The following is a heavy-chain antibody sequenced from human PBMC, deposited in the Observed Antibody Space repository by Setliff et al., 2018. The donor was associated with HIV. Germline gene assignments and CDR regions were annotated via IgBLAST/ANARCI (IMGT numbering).Heavy chain of an antibody. D-gene: IGHD6-19*01. V-gene: IGHV1-18*04. J-gene: IGHJ6*02. CDR3: ARLGSGWSDSYYYAMDI. CDR2: ISPNFGHT. CDR1: GYTFTTYG. Sequence: ASVKVSCKASGYTFTTYGIPWVRQAPGHGLEWMGWISPNFGHTKYAQKFLDRVTMTIDTATSRAYMELRSLRSDDTAVYFCARLGSGWSDSYYYAMDIWGQGTTVTVSS.